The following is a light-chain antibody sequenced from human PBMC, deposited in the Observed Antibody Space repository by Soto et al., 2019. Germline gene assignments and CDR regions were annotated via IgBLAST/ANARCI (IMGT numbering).Light chain of an antibody. CDR3: CSFAGSSTYG. Sequence: QSALTQPASVSGSPGQSITISCTGTSSDVGSYDLVSWYQHHPGKAPKLMIYEVSKRPSGVSNRFSGSKSDNTASLTISGLQAEDEADYYCCSFAGSSTYGFGTGTKLT. J-gene: IGLJ1*01. V-gene: IGLV2-23*02. CDR1: SSDVGSYDL. CDR2: EVS.